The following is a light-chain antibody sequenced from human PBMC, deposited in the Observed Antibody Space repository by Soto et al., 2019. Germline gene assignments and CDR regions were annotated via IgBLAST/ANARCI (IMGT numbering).Light chain of an antibody. J-gene: IGLJ2*01. CDR2: DVA. V-gene: IGLV2-11*01. CDR3: SSYAGTYTVL. Sequence: QSALTQPRSVSGSPGQSVTISCTGTSTDVGVYSSVSWFQQHPGKAPKLMIYDVAKRPSGVLDRFSGSKSGNTASLTISGLQAEDEADYNCSSYAGTYTVLFGGGTKVTVL. CDR1: STDVGVYSS.